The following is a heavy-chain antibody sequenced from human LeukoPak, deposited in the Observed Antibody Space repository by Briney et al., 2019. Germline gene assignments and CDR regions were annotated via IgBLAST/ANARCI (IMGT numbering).Heavy chain of an antibody. CDR3: ARDVASRTADY. CDR2: IKEDGSEK. J-gene: IGHJ4*02. CDR1: GFTFSTYW. V-gene: IGHV3-7*01. D-gene: IGHD6-6*01. Sequence: PGGSLRLSCAASGFTFSTYWMSWVRQAPGKGLEWVGNIKEDGSEKYYVDSVKGLFTISRDNAKNSLYLQMNNLRTEDTAVYYCARDVASRTADYWGQGTLVTVSS.